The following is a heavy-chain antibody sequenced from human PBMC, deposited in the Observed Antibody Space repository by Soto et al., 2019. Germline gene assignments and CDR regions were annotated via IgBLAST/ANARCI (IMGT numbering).Heavy chain of an antibody. CDR1: GFTFTSYG. CDR3: AKGYRGGSTAYHLDF. J-gene: IGHJ4*02. D-gene: IGHD5-18*01. V-gene: IGHV3-23*01. CDR2: ITSSGGTT. Sequence: HPGGSLRLSCAASGFTFTSYGMAWVRQAPGKGLEWVSAITSSGGTTYYADSVKGRFTISRDNSKNTLYLQMNSLRAEDMALYYCAKGYRGGSTAYHLDFWGQGILVTVSS.